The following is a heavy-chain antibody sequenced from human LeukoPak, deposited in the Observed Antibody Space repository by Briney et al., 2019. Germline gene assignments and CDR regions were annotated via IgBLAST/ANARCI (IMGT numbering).Heavy chain of an antibody. J-gene: IGHJ4*02. CDR2: ISGSGGST. Sequence: GGSLRLSCAASGFTFSSYAMSWVRQAPGKGLEWVSAISGSGGSTYYADSVKGRFTISRDNSKNTLYLQMNSLRAEDTAVYYCATPLYYDILTGPYFDYWGQGTLVTVSS. CDR1: GFTFSSYA. V-gene: IGHV3-23*01. CDR3: ATPLYYDILTGPYFDY. D-gene: IGHD3-9*01.